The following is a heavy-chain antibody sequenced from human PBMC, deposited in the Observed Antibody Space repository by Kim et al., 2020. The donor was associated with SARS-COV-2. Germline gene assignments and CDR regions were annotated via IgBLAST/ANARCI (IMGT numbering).Heavy chain of an antibody. CDR1: GYTFSKYG. V-gene: IGHV1-18*01. D-gene: IGHD2-15*01. CDR3: AREAVGGNNDNDAFDL. J-gene: IGHJ3*01. Sequence: ASVKVSCKASGYTFSKYGITWLRQAPGQGLEWMGWINGFNGNTNYAKSLQGRVTMTMDTSTTTGYMELRSLRSDDTAVYYCAREAVGGNNDNDAFDLWGQGTMVSVSS. CDR2: INGFNGNT.